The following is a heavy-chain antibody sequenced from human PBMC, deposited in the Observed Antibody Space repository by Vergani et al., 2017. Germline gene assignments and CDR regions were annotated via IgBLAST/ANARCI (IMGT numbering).Heavy chain of an antibody. Sequence: QVQLQESGPGLVKPSETLSLTCTVSGGSISSYYWSWIRQPPGKGLEWIGYIYYSGSTYYNPSLKSRVTISVDTSKNQFSLKLSSVTAADTAVYYCARVGVAYDFWSGYRPYNWFDPWGQGTLVTVSS. CDR2: IYYSGST. V-gene: IGHV4-59*01. CDR3: ARVGVAYDFWSGYRPYNWFDP. J-gene: IGHJ5*02. CDR1: GGSISSYY. D-gene: IGHD3-3*01.